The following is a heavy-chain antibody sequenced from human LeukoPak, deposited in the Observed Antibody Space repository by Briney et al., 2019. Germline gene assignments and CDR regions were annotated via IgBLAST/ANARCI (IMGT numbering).Heavy chain of an antibody. CDR2: ISYDGSNK. D-gene: IGHD3-22*01. CDR3: AKEDYYDREYYFDY. V-gene: IGHV3-30-3*01. CDR1: GFTFSSYA. J-gene: IGHJ4*02. Sequence: GGSLRLSCAASGFTFSSYAMHWVRQAPGKGLEWVAVISYDGSNKYYADSVKGRFTISRDNSKNTLYLQMNSLRAEDTAVYYCAKEDYYDREYYFDYWGQGTLVTVSS.